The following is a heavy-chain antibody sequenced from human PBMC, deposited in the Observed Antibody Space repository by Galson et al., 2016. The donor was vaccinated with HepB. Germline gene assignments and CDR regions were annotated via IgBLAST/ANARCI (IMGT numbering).Heavy chain of an antibody. CDR2: ISYDGSHK. V-gene: IGHV3-30*18. CDR1: GFTFSSYG. D-gene: IGHD6-19*01. J-gene: IGHJ4*02. CDR3: GKRIPVAGSWGGGLDH. Sequence: SLRLSCAASGFTFSSYGMHWVRQAPGKGLEWVAAISYDGSHKYYADSVKGRFTISRDNSKNTVYLQANSLRAEDTAVYYCGKRIPVAGSWGGGLDHWGQGTLVTVSS.